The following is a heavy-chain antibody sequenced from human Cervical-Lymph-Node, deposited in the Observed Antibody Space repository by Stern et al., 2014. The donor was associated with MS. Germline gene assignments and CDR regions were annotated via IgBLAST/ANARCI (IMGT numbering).Heavy chain of an antibody. Sequence: VQLVESGGGGVKPGRSLRLSCAASGFTFSSYGMHWVRQAPGQGLEWVAVTSCDGSYNDYTDSVKGRFAISRDNSKNSLCLQMNSLRPEDTAVYYWAKKKREVTSVWNIFDYWGQGTLVTVSS. CDR2: TSCDGSYN. D-gene: IGHD1/OR15-1a*01. J-gene: IGHJ4*02. CDR3: AKKKREVTSVWNIFDY. CDR1: GFTFSSYG. V-gene: IGHV3-30*18.